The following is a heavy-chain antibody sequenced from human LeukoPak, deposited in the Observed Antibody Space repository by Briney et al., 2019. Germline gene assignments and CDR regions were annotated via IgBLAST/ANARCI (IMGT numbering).Heavy chain of an antibody. J-gene: IGHJ4*02. D-gene: IGHD3-22*01. CDR3: ARSSNYYDSSGLIGY. V-gene: IGHV1-18*04. Sequence: ASVKVSCKASGGTFSSHAISWVRQAPGQGLEWMGWISAYNGNTNYAQKLQGRVTMTTDTSTSTAYMELRSLRSDDTAVYYCARSSNYYDSSGLIGYWGQGTLVTVSS. CDR1: GGTFSSHA. CDR2: ISAYNGNT.